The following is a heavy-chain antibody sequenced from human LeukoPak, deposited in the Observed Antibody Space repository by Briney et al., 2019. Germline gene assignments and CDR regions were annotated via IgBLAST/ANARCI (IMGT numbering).Heavy chain of an antibody. J-gene: IGHJ4*02. Sequence: GGSLRLSCAASGFAFSTCSMKWVRQAPGKALEWVSSISGSSYHIYYADSVKGRFTISRDNANNLLYLQMNSLRAEDTAVYYCASGTIVGARGADNWGQGTLVTVSS. CDR1: GFAFSTCS. V-gene: IGHV3-21*01. D-gene: IGHD1-26*01. CDR2: ISGSSYHI. CDR3: ASGTIVGARGADN.